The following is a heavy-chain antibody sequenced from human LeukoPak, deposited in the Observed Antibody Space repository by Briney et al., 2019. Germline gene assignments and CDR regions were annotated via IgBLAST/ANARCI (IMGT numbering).Heavy chain of an antibody. CDR1: GFTFSSYS. Sequence: GGSLRLSCAASGFTFSSYSMKWVRQAQGKGLEWVSSISRSSSYIYYADSVKGRFTISRDNAKNSLYLQMNSLRAEDTAMYYCARAQPTETYYDFWSGYSAPGWFDPWGQGTLVTVSS. D-gene: IGHD3-3*01. V-gene: IGHV3-21*01. J-gene: IGHJ5*02. CDR2: ISRSSSYI. CDR3: ARAQPTETYYDFWSGYSAPGWFDP.